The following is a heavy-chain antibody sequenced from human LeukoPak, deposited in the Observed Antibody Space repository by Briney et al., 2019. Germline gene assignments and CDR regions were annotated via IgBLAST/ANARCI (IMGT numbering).Heavy chain of an antibody. CDR3: ASGVLSVDLTFDY. D-gene: IGHD4-23*01. CDR1: TFTFSSYS. V-gene: IGHV3-7*01. CDR2: IKQDGSEK. J-gene: IGHJ4*02. Sequence: PGGSLRLSCAASTFTFSSYSMNWVRQAPGKGLEWVPNIKQDGSEKYYVDSVKGRFTISRDNAKNSLYLQMNSLRAEDTAVYYCASGVLSVDLTFDYWGQGTLVTVSS.